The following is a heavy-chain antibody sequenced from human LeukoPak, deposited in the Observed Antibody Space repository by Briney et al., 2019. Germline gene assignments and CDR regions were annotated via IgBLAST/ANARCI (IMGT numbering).Heavy chain of an antibody. CDR2: ISAYNGNT. CDR1: GYTFTSYG. Sequence: ASVKVSCKASGYTFTSYGISWVRQAPGQGLEWMGWISAYNGNTNYAQKLQGRVTMTTDTSTSTAYMELRSLRSDDTAVYYCARFEESYYYDSSGYNDYWGQGTLVTVSS. CDR3: ARFEESYYYDSSGYNDY. V-gene: IGHV1-18*01. J-gene: IGHJ4*02. D-gene: IGHD3-22*01.